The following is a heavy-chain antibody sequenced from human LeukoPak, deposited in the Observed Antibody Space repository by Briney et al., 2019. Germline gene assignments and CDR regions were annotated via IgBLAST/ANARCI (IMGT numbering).Heavy chain of an antibody. CDR2: IYSGGST. Sequence: PGGSLRLSCAASGFTVSSNYMSWVRQAPGKGLEWVSVIYSGGSTYYADSVKGRFTISRDNSKNTLYLQMNSLRAEDTAVYYCARDPRYCSSSTCYIQGDYWGQGTLVTVSS. V-gene: IGHV3-66*01. CDR3: ARDPRYCSSSTCYIQGDY. CDR1: GFTVSSNY. J-gene: IGHJ4*02. D-gene: IGHD2-2*02.